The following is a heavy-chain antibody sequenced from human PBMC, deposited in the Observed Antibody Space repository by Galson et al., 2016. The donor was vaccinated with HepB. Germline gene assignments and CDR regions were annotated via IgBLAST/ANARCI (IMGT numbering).Heavy chain of an antibody. V-gene: IGHV3-30*18. Sequence: SLRLSCAGSGFLFRSYGMHWVRQAPGKGLEWVAADSMDGRRKFYSDSVKGRFTISRDNSNNMLFLQMDSLRPDDTAVYYCAKRLEYCPPVGCSVDYWGQGTLVSVSS. J-gene: IGHJ4*02. CDR3: AKRLEYCPPVGCSVDY. CDR1: GFLFRSYG. D-gene: IGHD2/OR15-2a*01. CDR2: DSMDGRRK.